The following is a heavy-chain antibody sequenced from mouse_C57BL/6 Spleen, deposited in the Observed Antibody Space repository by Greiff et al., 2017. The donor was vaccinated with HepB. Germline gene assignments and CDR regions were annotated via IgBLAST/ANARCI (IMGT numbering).Heavy chain of an antibody. D-gene: IGHD2-2*01. Sequence: VQLQQSGPELVKPGASVKISCKASGYSFTDYNMNWVKQSNGKSLEWIGVINPNYGTTSYNQKFKGKATLTVDQSSSTAYMQLNSLTSEDSAVYYCASAIYYGYDGPLDYWGQGTTLTVSS. V-gene: IGHV1-39*01. CDR3: ASAIYYGYDGPLDY. CDR2: INPNYGTT. J-gene: IGHJ2*01. CDR1: GYSFTDYN.